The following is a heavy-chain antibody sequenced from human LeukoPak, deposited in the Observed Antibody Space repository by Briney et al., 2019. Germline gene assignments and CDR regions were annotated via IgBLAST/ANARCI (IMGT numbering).Heavy chain of an antibody. J-gene: IGHJ4*02. CDR3: ARVGYCSSTSCYSLDY. Sequence: ASVKVSCKASGYAFTSYAMHWVRQAPGQRLEWMGWINAGNGNTKYSQKFQGRVTITRDTSASTAYMELSSLRSEDTAVYYCARVGYCSSTSCYSLDYWGQGTLVTVSS. V-gene: IGHV1-3*01. CDR1: GYAFTSYA. D-gene: IGHD2-2*01. CDR2: INAGNGNT.